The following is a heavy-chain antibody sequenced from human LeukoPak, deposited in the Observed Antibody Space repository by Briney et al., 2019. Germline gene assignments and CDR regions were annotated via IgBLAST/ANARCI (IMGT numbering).Heavy chain of an antibody. CDR1: GFSVNYNY. CDR2: LYSGGST. D-gene: IGHD3-22*01. CDR3: ARGSGQAPYYSDSSGYDS. Sequence: QSGGSLRLSCAASGFSVNYNYMSWVRQAPGKGLEWVSVLYSGGSTYYADSVKGRFSISRDSSENTLYLQMNSLRTEDTAVYYCARGSGQAPYYSDSSGYDSWGQGTLVTVSS. J-gene: IGHJ5*01. V-gene: IGHV3-66*02.